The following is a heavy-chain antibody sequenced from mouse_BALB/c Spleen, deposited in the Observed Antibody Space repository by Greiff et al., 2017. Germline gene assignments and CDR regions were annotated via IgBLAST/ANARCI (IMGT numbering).Heavy chain of an antibody. CDR2: ISNGGGST. J-gene: IGHJ2*01. V-gene: IGHV5-12-2*01. D-gene: IGHD1-2*01. CDR3: ARHGGITTSYFDY. CDR1: GFTFSSYT. Sequence: EVMLVESGGGLVQPGGSLKLSCAASGFTFSSYTMSWVRQTPEKRLEWVAYISNGGGSTYYPDTVKGRFTISRDNAKNTLYLQMSSLKSEDTAMYYCARHGGITTSYFDYWGQGTTLTVSS.